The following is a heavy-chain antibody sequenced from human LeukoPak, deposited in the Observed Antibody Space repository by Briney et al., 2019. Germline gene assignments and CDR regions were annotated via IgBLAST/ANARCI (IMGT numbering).Heavy chain of an antibody. CDR1: GYRFTTYW. CDR3: ARQHSGNYYGHNWFDA. CDR2: IYPVDSDT. J-gene: IGHJ5*02. D-gene: IGHD1-26*01. V-gene: IGHV5-51*01. Sequence: GESLKISCKGSGYRFTTYWIGWVRQMPGKGLELIGIIYPVDSDTKYSPSFQGQVTMSADKSISTAYLQWRSLKASDTAMYYCARQHSGNYYGHNWFDAWGQGTLVTVSS.